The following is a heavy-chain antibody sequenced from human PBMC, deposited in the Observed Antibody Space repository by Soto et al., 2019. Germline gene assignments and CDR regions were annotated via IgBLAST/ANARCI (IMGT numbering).Heavy chain of an antibody. CDR2: VVYSGST. CDR3: ARHQIGGYERWLQLNQYYYYYGMDV. V-gene: IGHV4-59*01. J-gene: IGHJ6*02. D-gene: IGHD5-12*01. CDR1: GGAISSYS. Sequence: PSQSMSLTCTLSGGAISSYSWSWFRHHPGRELGWFGYVVYSGSTNYNLALKSRVTISVDTFKNQSALKMSTVTAADTAVYCCARHQIGGYERWLQLNQYYYYYGMDVWGQGTTVTVSS.